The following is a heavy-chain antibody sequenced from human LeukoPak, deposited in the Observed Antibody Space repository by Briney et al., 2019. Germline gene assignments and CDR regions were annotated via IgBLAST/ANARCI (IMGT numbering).Heavy chain of an antibody. CDR1: GGSISSSSHY. Sequence: PSETLSPTCSVSGGSISSSSHYWGWIRQPPGKGLEWIGSIYYSGNPYYNPTLKSRVTISVDTSKNQFSLKLSSVTAADTAVYYCSRLPTDLLAFDYWGQGTLVTVSS. CDR3: SRLPTDLLAFDY. D-gene: IGHD2-8*02. CDR2: IYYSGNP. V-gene: IGHV4-39*01. J-gene: IGHJ4*02.